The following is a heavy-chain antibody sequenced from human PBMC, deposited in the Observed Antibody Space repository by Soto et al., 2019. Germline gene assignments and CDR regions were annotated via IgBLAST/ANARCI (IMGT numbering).Heavy chain of an antibody. J-gene: IGHJ3*02. CDR3: ARVVVVVAAGAFDI. V-gene: IGHV4-31*03. D-gene: IGHD2-15*01. CDR2: IYYSGST. CDR1: GGSISSGGYY. Sequence: QVQLQESGPGLVKPSQTLSLTCTVSGGSISSGGYYWSWIRQHPGKGLEWIGYIYYSGSTYYNASHKSRVTISVDTSKNQFSLKLSSVPAADTAVYYCARVVVVVAAGAFDIWVQGTMVTVSS.